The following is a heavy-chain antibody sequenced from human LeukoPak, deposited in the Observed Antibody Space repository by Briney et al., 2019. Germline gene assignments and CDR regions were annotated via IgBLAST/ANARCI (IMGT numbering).Heavy chain of an antibody. CDR1: VYTLTHSD. CDR3: ATRQPHYDTDDS. CDR2: FDPDRSET. Sequence: ASVKVSCKVSVYTLTHSDIHWVRQAPGKGLEWMGAFDPDRSETVYAQKFQGRLTLTQDTSIETAYMELTSLTSEDTAVIFCATRQPHYDTDDSWGQGTLVTVSS. J-gene: IGHJ1*01. V-gene: IGHV1-24*01. D-gene: IGHD3-22*01.